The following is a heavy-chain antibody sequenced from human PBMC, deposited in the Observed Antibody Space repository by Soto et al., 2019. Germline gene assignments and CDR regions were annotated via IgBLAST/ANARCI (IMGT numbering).Heavy chain of an antibody. CDR2: TYYTSKWYN. Sequence: QTLSLTCAISGDSVSSNSAAWNWIRQSPSRGLEWLGWTYYTSKWYNDYAVSVKRRITINPDTSKNQFSLQLNSVTPEDTAVYYCAREWLPHDASDIWGQGTTVTVSS. CDR3: AREWLPHDASDI. J-gene: IGHJ3*02. V-gene: IGHV6-1*01. D-gene: IGHD3-22*01. CDR1: GDSVSSNSAA.